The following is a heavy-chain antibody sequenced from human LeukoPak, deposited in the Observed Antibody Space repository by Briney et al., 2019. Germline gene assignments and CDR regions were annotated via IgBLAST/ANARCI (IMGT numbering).Heavy chain of an antibody. J-gene: IGHJ4*02. CDR2: IDTNSGGT. Sequence: ASVKVSCKASGYTFTAYYMHWVRQAPGQGLEWMGWIDTNSGGTNYAQKFQGRVTITRDTSIGTAYMELSSLISDDTAVYYCASGAFCAGGSCYLHRVASWGPGTLVTVSS. D-gene: IGHD2-15*01. CDR3: ASGAFCAGGSCYLHRVAS. V-gene: IGHV1-2*02. CDR1: GYTFTAYY.